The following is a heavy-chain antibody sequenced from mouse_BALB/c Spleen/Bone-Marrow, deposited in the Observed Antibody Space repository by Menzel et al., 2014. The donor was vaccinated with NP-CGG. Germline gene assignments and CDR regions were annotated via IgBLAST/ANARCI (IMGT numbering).Heavy chain of an antibody. J-gene: IGHJ2*01. CDR1: GYTFTSYW. D-gene: IGHD1-1*01. V-gene: IGHV1S81*02. CDR3: ARRTTTVVATDY. CDR2: INPSNGRT. Sequence: QVQLQQSGAELVKPGASVKLSCKASGYTFTSYWMHWVKQRPGQGLEWVGEINPSNGRTNYNEKFKSKATLTVDKSSSTGYMQLNSLTSEDSAVYYCARRTTTVVATDYWGQGTTLTVSS.